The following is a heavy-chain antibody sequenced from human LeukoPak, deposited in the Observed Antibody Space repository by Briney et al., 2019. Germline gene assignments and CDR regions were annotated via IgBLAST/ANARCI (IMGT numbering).Heavy chain of an antibody. CDR2: ISSSGSTI. J-gene: IGHJ6*03. D-gene: IGHD1-26*01. CDR1: RFTFSDYY. V-gene: IGHV3-11*04. CDR3: ARVELGARDYYYYMDV. Sequence: GGSLRLSCAASRFTFSDYYMSWIRQAPGKGLEWVSYISSSGSTIYYADSVKGRFTISRDNAKNSLYLQMNSLRAEDTAVYYCARVELGARDYYYYMDVWGKGTTVTVSS.